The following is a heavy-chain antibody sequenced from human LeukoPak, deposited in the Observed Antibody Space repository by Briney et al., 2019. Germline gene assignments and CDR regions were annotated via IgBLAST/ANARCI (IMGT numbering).Heavy chain of an antibody. J-gene: IGHJ4*02. CDR3: ARDDNGFDY. CDR2: VSQSGNT. D-gene: IGHD1-1*01. CDR1: GDSITSSDHY. Sequence: SETLSLTCTLPGDSITSSDHYWVWIRQSPGKGLEWIGSVSQSGNTYYRSSLKSRVTVSIDTSKNEFSLILTSVTAADTAVYYCARDDNGFDYWGQGTLVTVSS. V-gene: IGHV4-39*02.